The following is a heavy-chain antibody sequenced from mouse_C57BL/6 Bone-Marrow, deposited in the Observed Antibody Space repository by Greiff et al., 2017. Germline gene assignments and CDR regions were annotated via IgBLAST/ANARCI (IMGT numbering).Heavy chain of an antibody. V-gene: IGHV1-82*01. CDR3: ARETYYSNYRDY. J-gene: IGHJ2*01. CDR1: GYAFSSSW. CDR2: IYPGDGDT. D-gene: IGHD2-5*01. Sequence: QVQLQQSGPELVKPGASVKISCKASGYAFSSSWMNWVKQRPGKGLEWIGRIYPGDGDTNYNGTFKGKATLTADKSSSTAYMQLSSLTSEDSAVYFCARETYYSNYRDYWGQGTTLTVSS.